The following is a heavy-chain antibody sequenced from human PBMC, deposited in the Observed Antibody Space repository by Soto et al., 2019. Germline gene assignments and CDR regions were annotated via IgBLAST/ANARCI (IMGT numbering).Heavy chain of an antibody. V-gene: IGHV1-2*04. CDR1: GYTFTGYY. CDR3: ARGQGGYSGSYYLFDYYFDY. Sequence: ASVKVSCKASGYTFTGYYMHWVRQAPGQGLEWLGWINPNSGGTNYAQKFQGWVTMTRDTSISTAYMELSRLRSDDTAVYYCARGQGGYSGSYYLFDYYFDYWGQGTLVTVSS. D-gene: IGHD1-26*01. CDR2: INPNSGGT. J-gene: IGHJ4*02.